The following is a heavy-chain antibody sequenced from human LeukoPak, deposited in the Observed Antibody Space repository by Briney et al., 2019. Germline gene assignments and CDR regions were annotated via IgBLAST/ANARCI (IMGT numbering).Heavy chain of an antibody. CDR1: GYTFTTYD. J-gene: IGHJ3*02. Sequence: GASVKVSCKASGYTFTTYDINWVRQATGQGLEWMGWMNPNTGNTGYAQKFQGRVTITRNTSISTAYMELSSLRSEDTAVYYCAVAAANTRLGDAFDIWGQGTMVTVSS. CDR2: MNPNTGNT. CDR3: AVAAANTRLGDAFDI. V-gene: IGHV1-8*03. D-gene: IGHD6-13*01.